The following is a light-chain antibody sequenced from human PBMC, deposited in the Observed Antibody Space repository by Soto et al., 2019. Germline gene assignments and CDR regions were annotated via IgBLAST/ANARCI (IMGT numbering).Light chain of an antibody. CDR2: GAS. CDR1: QSVSSK. Sequence: EVVMTQSPATLSVSPGEGATLSCRASQSVSSKLAWYQQKPGQAPRLLIYGASTRATGIPARFSGSESGTEFALTISSLQSEDFAVYYGQHYDNSPFTFGPGTKVDIK. J-gene: IGKJ3*01. V-gene: IGKV3-15*01. CDR3: QHYDNSPFT.